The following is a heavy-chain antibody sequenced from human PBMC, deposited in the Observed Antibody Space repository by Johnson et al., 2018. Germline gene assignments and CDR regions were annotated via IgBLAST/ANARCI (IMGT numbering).Heavy chain of an antibody. CDR2: IPYTGDT. J-gene: IGHJ4*02. CDR3: ARGAGREGFNPGF. Sequence: QVQLQESGPRLVEPSVTLSLTCAVSDGSIRGSYWSWSRQPPGKGLEWIGYIPYTGDTNSNPSLNSRVTILLDTSKNQFYLKLTSLTAADTAVYYCARGAGREGFNPGFWGQGILVTVSS. CDR1: DGSIRGSY. V-gene: IGHV4-59*01. D-gene: IGHD5-24*01.